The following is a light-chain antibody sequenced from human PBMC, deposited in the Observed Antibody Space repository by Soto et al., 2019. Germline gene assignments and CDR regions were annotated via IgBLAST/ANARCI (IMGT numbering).Light chain of an antibody. Sequence: EILFTPSPGTLSLSPGASATLSCRASQSVSNNYLAWYQQKPGQAPRLLIFGASTRATGIPARFSGSGSGTEFTLTIRSLQSEDFAVYYCQQYNTWPFTFGQGTRLEIK. CDR1: QSVSNN. V-gene: IGKV3-15*01. CDR3: QQYNTWPFT. CDR2: GAS. J-gene: IGKJ5*01.